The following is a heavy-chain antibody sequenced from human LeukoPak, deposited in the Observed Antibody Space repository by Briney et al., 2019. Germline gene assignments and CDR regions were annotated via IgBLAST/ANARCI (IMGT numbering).Heavy chain of an antibody. D-gene: IGHD3-3*01. CDR2: ISSSSSYI. CDR1: GFTFSSYS. V-gene: IGHV3-21*01. J-gene: IGHJ4*02. Sequence: GGSLRLSCAASGFTFSSYSMNWVRQAPGKGLEWVSSISSSSSYIYYADSVKGRFTISRDNAKNSLYLQMNSLRAEDTAVYYCAAPPTIFGVVITYWGQGTLVTVSS. CDR3: AAPPTIFGVVITY.